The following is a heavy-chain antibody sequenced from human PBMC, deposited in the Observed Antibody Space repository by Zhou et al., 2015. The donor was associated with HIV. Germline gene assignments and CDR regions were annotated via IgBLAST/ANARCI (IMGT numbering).Heavy chain of an antibody. Sequence: QVQLVQSGAEVKKPGSSVKVSCKASGGTFSSYAISWVRQAPGQGLEWMGGIIPIFGTANYAQKFQGRVTITADESTSTAYMELSSLRSEDTAVYYCARGMGYYYGSGSPHREYFQHWGQGTLVTVSS. D-gene: IGHD3-10*01. CDR2: IIPIFGTA. CDR1: GGTFSSYA. V-gene: IGHV1-69*01. CDR3: ARGMGYYYGSGSPHREYFQH. J-gene: IGHJ1*01.